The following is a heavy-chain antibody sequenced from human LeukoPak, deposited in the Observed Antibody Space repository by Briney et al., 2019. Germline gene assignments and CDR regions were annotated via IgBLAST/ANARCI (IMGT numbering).Heavy chain of an antibody. D-gene: IGHD3-10*01. J-gene: IGHJ6*04. CDR1: GFTFSSYE. Sequence: GGSLRLPCAASGFTFSSYEMNWVRQAPGKGLEWVSYISSSGSTIYYADSVKGRFTISRDNAKNSLYLQMNSLRAEDTAVYYCARLAGSGRRDYYYGMDVWGKGTTVTVSS. V-gene: IGHV3-48*03. CDR3: ARLAGSGRRDYYYGMDV. CDR2: ISSSGSTI.